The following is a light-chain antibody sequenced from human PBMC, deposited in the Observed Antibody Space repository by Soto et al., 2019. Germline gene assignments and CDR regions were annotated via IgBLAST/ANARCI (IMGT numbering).Light chain of an antibody. CDR3: CSYTSSSTYV. CDR1: ISDLGGYNF. Sequence: QSVLTQPASLSGSPGQSITISCTGTISDLGGYNFVSWYQHHPGKAPKLMIFQVSNRPSGVSNRFSGSKSGNTASLTISGLQTEDEADYYCCSYTSSSTYVFGTGTKVTVL. J-gene: IGLJ1*01. V-gene: IGLV2-14*01. CDR2: QVS.